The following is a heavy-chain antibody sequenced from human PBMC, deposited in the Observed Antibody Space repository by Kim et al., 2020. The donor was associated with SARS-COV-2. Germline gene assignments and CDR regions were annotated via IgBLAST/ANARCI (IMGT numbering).Heavy chain of an antibody. CDR1: GYSFTSYW. J-gene: IGHJ4*02. Sequence: ESLKISCKGSGYSFTSYWISWVRQMPGKGLEWMGRIDPSDSYTNYSPSFQGHVTISADKSISTAYLQWSSLKASDTAMYYCARRSLVYSSSPLVDYWGQGTLVTVSS. D-gene: IGHD6-13*01. CDR3: ARRSLVYSSSPLVDY. V-gene: IGHV5-10-1*01. CDR2: IDPSDSYT.